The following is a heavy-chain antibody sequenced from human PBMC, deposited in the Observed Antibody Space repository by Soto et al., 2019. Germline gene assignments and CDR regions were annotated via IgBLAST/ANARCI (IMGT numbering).Heavy chain of an antibody. Sequence: GGSLRLSCAASGFTFSTYWMHWVRQAPGKGLVWVSRLDNDGTNTRYADSVKGRFTVSRDNGKNTVYLQMDSLRAEDTAVYYCARDGGTYFDYWGQGTLVSVSS. CDR3: ARDGGTYFDY. V-gene: IGHV3-74*01. D-gene: IGHD3-16*01. J-gene: IGHJ4*02. CDR2: LDNDGTNT. CDR1: GFTFSTYW.